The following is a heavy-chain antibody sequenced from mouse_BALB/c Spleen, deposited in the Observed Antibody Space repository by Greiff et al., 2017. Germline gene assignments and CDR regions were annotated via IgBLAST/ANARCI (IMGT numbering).Heavy chain of an antibody. D-gene: IGHD4-1*01. CDR2: ISSGGSYT. CDR1: GFTFSSYT. V-gene: IGHV5-6-4*01. CDR3: TRQRKLGLGFDY. Sequence: DVMLVESGGGLVKPGGSLKLSCAASGFTFSSYTMSWVRQTPEKRLEWVATISSGGSYTYYPDSVKGRFTISRDNAKNTLYLQMSSLKSEDTAMYYCTRQRKLGLGFDYWGQGTTLTVSS. J-gene: IGHJ2*01.